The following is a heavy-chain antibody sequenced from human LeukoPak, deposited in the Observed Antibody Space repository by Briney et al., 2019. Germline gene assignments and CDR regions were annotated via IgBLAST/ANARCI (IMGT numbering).Heavy chain of an antibody. CDR2: IIPIFGTA. Sequence: SVKVSCKASGGTFISYAISWVRQAPGQGLEWMGGIIPIFGTANYAQKFQGRVTITADESTSTAYMELSSLRSEDTAVYYCARDISGYYYYGMDVWGQGTTVTVSS. CDR3: ARDISGYYYYGMDV. J-gene: IGHJ6*02. CDR1: GGTFISYA. V-gene: IGHV1-69*13. D-gene: IGHD3-9*01.